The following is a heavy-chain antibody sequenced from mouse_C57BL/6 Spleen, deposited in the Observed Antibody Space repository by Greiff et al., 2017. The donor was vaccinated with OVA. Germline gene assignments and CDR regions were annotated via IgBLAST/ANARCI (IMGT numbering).Heavy chain of an antibody. D-gene: IGHD2-5*01. CDR3: ARSAYYSNSFAY. Sequence: VQLKESGPELVKPGASVKISCKASGYSFTGYYMNWVKQSPEKSLEWIGEINPSTGGTTYNQKFKAKATLTVDKSSSTAYMQLKSLTSEDAAVYYCARSAYYSNSFAYWGQGTLVTVSA. V-gene: IGHV1-42*01. J-gene: IGHJ3*01. CDR1: GYSFTGYY. CDR2: INPSTGGT.